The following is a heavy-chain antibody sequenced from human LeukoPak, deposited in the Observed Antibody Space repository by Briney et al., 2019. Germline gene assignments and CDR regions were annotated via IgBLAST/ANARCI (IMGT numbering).Heavy chain of an antibody. V-gene: IGHV4-34*01. CDR1: GGSFSNSY. D-gene: IGHD6-19*01. Sequence: SETLSLTCAVYGGSFSNSYCNWIRQPPGKGLEWIGEINHSGSTSYNPSLKSRVTMSVDTSKNRFSLKLNSVTAADTSVYYCARRKGYTGGSYAPWHFDLWGRGTLVTVSS. CDR3: ARRKGYTGGSYAPWHFDL. J-gene: IGHJ2*01. CDR2: INHSGST.